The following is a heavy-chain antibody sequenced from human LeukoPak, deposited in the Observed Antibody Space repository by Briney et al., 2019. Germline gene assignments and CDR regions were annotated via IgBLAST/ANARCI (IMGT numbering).Heavy chain of an antibody. CDR3: ARPRGCGSSRCNNFDY. V-gene: IGHV3-7*01. D-gene: IGHD2-2*01. Sequence: GGSLRLSCAASGFTFSSYSMNWVRQAPGKGLEWVAKMNEYGSEIFYVDSVKGRFTISRDNGKNSLYLQMNRLRAEDTAVYYCARPRGCGSSRCNNFDYWGQGTLVTVSS. CDR1: GFTFSSYS. CDR2: MNEYGSEI. J-gene: IGHJ4*02.